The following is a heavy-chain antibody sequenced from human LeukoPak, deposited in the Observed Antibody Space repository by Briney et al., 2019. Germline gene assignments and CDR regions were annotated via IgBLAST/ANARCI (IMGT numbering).Heavy chain of an antibody. J-gene: IGHJ5*02. CDR1: GYTFTGYY. D-gene: IGHD6-13*01. Sequence: ASVKVSCKASGYTFTGYYTHWVRQAPGQGLEWMGWINPNSGGTNYAQKFQGRVTMTRDTSISTAYMELSRLRSDDTAVYYCARVRQQRANWFDPWGQGTLVTVSS. CDR2: INPNSGGT. V-gene: IGHV1-2*02. CDR3: ARVRQQRANWFDP.